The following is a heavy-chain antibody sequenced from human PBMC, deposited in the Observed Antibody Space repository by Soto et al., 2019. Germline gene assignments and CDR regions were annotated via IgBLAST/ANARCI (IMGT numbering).Heavy chain of an antibody. D-gene: IGHD1-7*01. Sequence: ASVKVSCKASGYTFSSYGISWVRQAPGQGLEWMGWISAYNGNTNYAQKLQGRVTMTTDTSTSRAYMELRSLRSDDTAVYYCARDPLELRVFDPWGQGTLVTVSS. J-gene: IGHJ5*02. CDR3: ARDPLELRVFDP. V-gene: IGHV1-18*04. CDR2: ISAYNGNT. CDR1: GYTFSSYG.